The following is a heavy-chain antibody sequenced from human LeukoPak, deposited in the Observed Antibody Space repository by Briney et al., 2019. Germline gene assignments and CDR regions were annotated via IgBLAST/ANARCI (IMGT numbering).Heavy chain of an antibody. CDR2: ISGSGGST. V-gene: IGHV3-23*01. CDR3: AKGGSGNYRGLFDI. CDR1: GFTFSSYA. D-gene: IGHD1-26*01. Sequence: KTGGSLRLSCAASGFTFSSYAMSWVRQAPGKGLEWVSAISGSGGSTYYADSVKGRFTISRDNSKNTLYLQMNSLRAEDTAVYYCAKGGSGNYRGLFDIWGQGTMVTVSS. J-gene: IGHJ3*02.